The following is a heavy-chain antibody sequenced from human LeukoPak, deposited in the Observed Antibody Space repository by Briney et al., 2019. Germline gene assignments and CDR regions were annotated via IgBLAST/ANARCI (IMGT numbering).Heavy chain of an antibody. J-gene: IGHJ6*04. D-gene: IGHD3-10*02. CDR2: IRYDGSHK. CDR3: AELGITMIGGV. CDR1: GFTFSSFG. V-gene: IGHV3-30*02. Sequence: GGSLRLSCAASGFTFSSFGMHWVRQAPGKGLEWVTFIRYDGSHKYYADSVKGRFTISRDNAKNSLYLQMNSLRAEDTAVYYCAELGITMIGGVWGKGTTVTISS.